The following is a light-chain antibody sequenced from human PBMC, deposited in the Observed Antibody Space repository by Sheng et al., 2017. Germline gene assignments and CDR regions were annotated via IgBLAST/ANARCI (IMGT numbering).Light chain of an antibody. CDR2: AAS. CDR1: QSVSTSY. J-gene: IGKJ1*01. Sequence: EVVLTQSPGTLSLSPGEGVTLSCRASQSVSTSYLAWYHQKPGQAPRLLIYAASRRATGIPDRFSGSGSGTDFTLTISSLQAEDVAVYYCQQYYTTPQTFGQGTKVEIK. V-gene: IGKV3-20*01. CDR3: QQYYTTPQT.